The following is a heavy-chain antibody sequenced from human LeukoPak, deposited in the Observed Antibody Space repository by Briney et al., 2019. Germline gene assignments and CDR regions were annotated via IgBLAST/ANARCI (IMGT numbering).Heavy chain of an antibody. CDR2: ITGDGGSK. CDR1: GFTFSSYA. V-gene: IGHV3-23*01. D-gene: IGHD3-22*01. J-gene: IGHJ4*02. Sequence: GGSLRLSCAASGFTFSSYAMNWVRQAPGKGLEWVSAITGDGGSKYYADSVRGRFTISRDNSRNTLYLQMNSLRAEDTAVYYCAKASSGYYYFDYWGQGTLVTVPS. CDR3: AKASSGYYYFDY.